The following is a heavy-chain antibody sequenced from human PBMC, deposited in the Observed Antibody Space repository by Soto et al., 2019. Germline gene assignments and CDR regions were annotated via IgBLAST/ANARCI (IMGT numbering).Heavy chain of an antibody. D-gene: IGHD3-10*01. CDR1: GFTFSSYA. Sequence: GGSLRLSCAASGFTFSSYAMSWVRQAPGKGLEWVSAISGSGGSTYYADSVKGRFTISRDNSKNTLYLQMNRLRAEDTAVYYCAKDLWGGGSGSYSLYYDYYGMDVWGQGTTVTVSS. CDR3: AKDLWGGGSGSYSLYYDYYGMDV. CDR2: ISGSGGST. J-gene: IGHJ6*02. V-gene: IGHV3-23*01.